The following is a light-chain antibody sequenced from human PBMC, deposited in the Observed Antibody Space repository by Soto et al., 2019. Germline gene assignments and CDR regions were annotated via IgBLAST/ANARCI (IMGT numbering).Light chain of an antibody. Sequence: QSVLTQPPSASGSPGQSVTISCTGTSSDVGGYNYVSWYQQHPGKAPKLMIYEVSKRPSGVPDRFSGSKSGNTASLTVSGLQVEDEADYYCSSFEASNNLLFGGGTKVIVL. CDR1: SSDVGGYNY. V-gene: IGLV2-8*01. J-gene: IGLJ2*01. CDR3: SSFEASNNLL. CDR2: EVS.